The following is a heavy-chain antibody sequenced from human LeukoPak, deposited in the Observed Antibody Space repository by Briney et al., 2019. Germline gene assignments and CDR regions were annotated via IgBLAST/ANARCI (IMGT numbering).Heavy chain of an antibody. J-gene: IGHJ4*02. Sequence: SCKASGGTFSSYAMHWVRQAPGKGLEWVAVISYDGSNKYYADSVKGRFTISRDNSKNTLYLQMNSLRAEDTAVYYCARDRFPYDILTGYFDYWGQGTLVTVSS. CDR3: ARDRFPYDILTGYFDY. V-gene: IGHV3-30*04. CDR1: GGTFSSYA. D-gene: IGHD3-9*01. CDR2: ISYDGSNK.